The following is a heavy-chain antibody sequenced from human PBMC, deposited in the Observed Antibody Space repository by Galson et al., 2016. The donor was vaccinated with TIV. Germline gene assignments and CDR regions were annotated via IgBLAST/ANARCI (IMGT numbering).Heavy chain of an antibody. CDR3: AKDRQWIPSSLDY. V-gene: IGHV3-23*01. Sequence: SLRLSCAASGFRFNSYAMNWVRQAPGKGLEWVSSIGGTGGSTYYADSVKGRFTISRDSYKDTVYLQMNILRAEDTAIAFCAKDRQWIPSSLDYWGQGILVTVSS. CDR2: IGGTGGST. CDR1: GFRFNSYA. J-gene: IGHJ4*02. D-gene: IGHD5-18*01.